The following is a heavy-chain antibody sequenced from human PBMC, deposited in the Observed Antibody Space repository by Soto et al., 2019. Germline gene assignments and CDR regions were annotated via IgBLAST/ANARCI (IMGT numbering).Heavy chain of an antibody. CDR1: GGSISSSNW. CDR3: ASSTDITMFGVVIRHSDAFDI. V-gene: IGHV4-4*02. D-gene: IGHD3-3*01. CDR2: LYHSGST. J-gene: IGHJ3*02. Sequence: QVQLQESGPGLVKPSGTLSLTCAVSGGSISSSNWWSWVRQPPGKGLEWIGELYHSGSTNYNPSLKSRGTISVDKSKNQFSLKLSAVTAADTAVYYCASSTDITMFGVVIRHSDAFDIWGQGTMVTFSS.